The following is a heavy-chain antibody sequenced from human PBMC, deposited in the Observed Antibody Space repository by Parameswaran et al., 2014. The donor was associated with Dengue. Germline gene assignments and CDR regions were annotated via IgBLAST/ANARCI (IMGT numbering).Heavy chain of an antibody. CDR3: AREARPGYYDSSGYDY. V-gene: IGHV1-69*04. D-gene: IGHD3-22*01. Sequence: WVRQAPGQGLEWMGRIIPILGIAKYAQKFEGRVTISADKSTSTVYMELSSLRSEDTAVYYCAREARPGYYDSSGYDYWGQGTLVTVSS. J-gene: IGHJ4*02. CDR2: IIPILGIA.